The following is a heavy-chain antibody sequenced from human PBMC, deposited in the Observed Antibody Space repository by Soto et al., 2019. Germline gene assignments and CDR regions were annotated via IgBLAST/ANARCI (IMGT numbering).Heavy chain of an antibody. CDR3: ARVASSSWFPGGGDAFDI. CDR1: GGSISSGGYY. J-gene: IGHJ3*02. Sequence: PSETLSLTCTVSGGSISSGGYYLSWIRQHPGKGLEWIGYIYYSGSTYYNPSLKSRVTISVDTSKNQFSLKLSSVTAADTAVYYCARVASSSWFPGGGDAFDIWGQGTMVSVSS. CDR2: IYYSGST. D-gene: IGHD6-13*01. V-gene: IGHV4-31*03.